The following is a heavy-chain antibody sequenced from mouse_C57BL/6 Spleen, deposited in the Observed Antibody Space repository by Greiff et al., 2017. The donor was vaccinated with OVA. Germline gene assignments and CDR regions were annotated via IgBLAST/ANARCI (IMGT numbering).Heavy chain of an antibody. Sequence: DVKLQESGPGMVKPSQSLSLTCTVTGYSITSGYDWHWIRHFPGNKLEWMGYISYSGSTNYNPSLKSRISITHDTSKNHFFLKLNSVTTEDTATYYCASPAYYSNYVFAYWGQGTLVTVSA. D-gene: IGHD2-5*01. CDR2: ISYSGST. V-gene: IGHV3-1*01. CDR3: ASPAYYSNYVFAY. CDR1: GYSITSGYD. J-gene: IGHJ3*01.